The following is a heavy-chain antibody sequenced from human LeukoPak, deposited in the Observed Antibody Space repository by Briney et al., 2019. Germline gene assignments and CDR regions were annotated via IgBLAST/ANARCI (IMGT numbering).Heavy chain of an antibody. D-gene: IGHD3-10*01. CDR1: GFTFSSYA. J-gene: IGHJ4*02. Sequence: PGRSLRLACAASGFTFSSYAMFWVRQAPGKGLEWVTIISKDGSDTFYADSVKGRFTISRDNSRSTLYLQMNSLRPEDTAIYYCAREGYYGSGSPPSLYFDYWGQGTLVTVSS. CDR2: ISKDGSDT. CDR3: AREGYYGSGSPPSLYFDY. V-gene: IGHV3-30-3*01.